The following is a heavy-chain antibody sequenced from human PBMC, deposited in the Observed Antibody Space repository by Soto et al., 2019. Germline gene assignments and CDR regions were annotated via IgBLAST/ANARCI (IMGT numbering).Heavy chain of an antibody. V-gene: IGHV1-46*01. CDR1: GYTFTNYH. CDR2: INPGRGST. D-gene: IGHD1-1*01. CDR3: ARISNSLPDY. Sequence: ASVKVSCKASGYTFTNYHIHWVRQAPGQGLEWMGIINPGRGSTTYAHKFQGRVTMTRDTSTSTVYMELDSLRSDDTAVYFCARISNSLPDYWGQGTLVTFSS. J-gene: IGHJ4*02.